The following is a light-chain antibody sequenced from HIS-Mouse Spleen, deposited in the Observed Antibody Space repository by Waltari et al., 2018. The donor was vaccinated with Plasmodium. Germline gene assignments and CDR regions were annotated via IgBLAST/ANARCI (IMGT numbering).Light chain of an antibody. J-gene: IGLJ2*01. CDR1: NIGSKR. CDR2: DDS. V-gene: IGLV3-21*02. Sequence: SYVQTQPPSVSVAPGQTARITCGGNNIGSKRVHWYQQKPGQAPGLVVYDDSDRPSGIPERFSGSNSGNTATLTISRVEAGDEADYYCQVWDSSSDHVVFGGGTKLTVL. CDR3: QVWDSSSDHVV.